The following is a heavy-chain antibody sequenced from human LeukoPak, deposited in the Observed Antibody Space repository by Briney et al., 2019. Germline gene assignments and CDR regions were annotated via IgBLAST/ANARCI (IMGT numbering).Heavy chain of an antibody. V-gene: IGHV3-30*04. CDR3: VRDGEELGIDAFDI. CDR1: GFTFRSYA. Sequence: GGSLRLSCAASGFTFRSYAMHWVRQAPGKGLEWVAVISYDGSNKYYADSVKGRFTISRDNSKNTLYLQMNSLRAEDTAVYYCVRDGEELGIDAFDIWGQGTMVTVSS. CDR2: ISYDGSNK. J-gene: IGHJ3*02. D-gene: IGHD7-27*01.